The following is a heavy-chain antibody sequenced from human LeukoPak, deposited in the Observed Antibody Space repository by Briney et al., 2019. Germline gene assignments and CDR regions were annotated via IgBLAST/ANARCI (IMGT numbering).Heavy chain of an antibody. CDR2: ISYDGSNK. CDR3: ASLITMVRGVPFDY. CDR1: GFTFSSYA. D-gene: IGHD3-10*01. J-gene: IGHJ4*02. Sequence: GGSLRLFCAASGFTFSSYAMQWVRQAPGKGLEWVAVISYDGSNKYYADSVKGRFTISRDNSKNTLYLQMNSLRAEDTAVYYCASLITMVRGVPFDYWGQGTLVTVSS. V-gene: IGHV3-30-3*01.